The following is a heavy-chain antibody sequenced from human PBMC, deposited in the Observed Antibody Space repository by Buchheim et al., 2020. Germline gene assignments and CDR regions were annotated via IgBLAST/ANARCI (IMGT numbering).Heavy chain of an antibody. D-gene: IGHD1-26*01. V-gene: IGHV3-66*01. CDR2: IYGGGTT. J-gene: IGHJ4*02. CDR1: GFIVSRNY. CDR3: ARDTDSRERADW. Sequence: VESGGDVVQPGGSLRLSCEASGFIVSRNYMNWIRQAPGKGLEWVSSIYGGGTTYYADSVKGRFTISRDESRKTVYLQMRSLRVEDTAVYYCARDTDSRERADWWGPGTL.